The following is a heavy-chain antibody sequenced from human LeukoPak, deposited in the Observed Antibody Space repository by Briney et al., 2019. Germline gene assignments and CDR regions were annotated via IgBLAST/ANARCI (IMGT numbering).Heavy chain of an antibody. CDR3: ARPTRLWFGELSFTY. Sequence: ASVKVSCKASGYTFTSYDINWVRQATGQGLEWMGWMNPNSGNTGYAQKFHGRVTMTRNTSISTAYMELSSLRSEDTAVYYCARPTRLWFGELSFTYWGQGTLVTVSS. D-gene: IGHD3-10*01. V-gene: IGHV1-8*01. CDR2: MNPNSGNT. J-gene: IGHJ4*02. CDR1: GYTFTSYD.